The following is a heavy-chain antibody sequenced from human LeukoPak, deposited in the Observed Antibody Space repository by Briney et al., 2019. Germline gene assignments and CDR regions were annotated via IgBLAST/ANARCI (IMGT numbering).Heavy chain of an antibody. CDR2: ISSGGNTI. Sequence: PGGSLRLSCAASGFTFSDYYMSWIRQAPGKGLEWVSYISSGGNTIYHADSVKGRFTISRDNAKNSLYLQMNSLRAEDTAVYYCARVTLWGSGSYLAYYYMDVWGKGTTVTVSS. J-gene: IGHJ6*03. CDR1: GFTFSDYY. CDR3: ARVTLWGSGSYLAYYYMDV. D-gene: IGHD3-10*01. V-gene: IGHV3-11*04.